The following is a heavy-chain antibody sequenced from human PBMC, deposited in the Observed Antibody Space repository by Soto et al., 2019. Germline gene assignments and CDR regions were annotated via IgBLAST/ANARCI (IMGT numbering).Heavy chain of an antibody. J-gene: IGHJ6*02. Sequence: GGSLRLSCAASGFTFSSYGMHWVRQAPGKGLEWVAVISYDGSNKYYADSVKGRFTISRDNSKNTLYLQMNSLRAEDTAVYYCAKTVAARPKYYYYGMDVWGQGTTVTVSS. CDR1: GFTFSSYG. CDR2: ISYDGSNK. D-gene: IGHD6-6*01. V-gene: IGHV3-30*18. CDR3: AKTVAARPKYYYYGMDV.